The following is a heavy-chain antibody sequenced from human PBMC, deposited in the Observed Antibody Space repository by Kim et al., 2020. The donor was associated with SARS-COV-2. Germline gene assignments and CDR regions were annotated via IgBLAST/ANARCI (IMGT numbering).Heavy chain of an antibody. CDR1: GFSLSTSGMC. CDR3: ARTLYSSGWVRNYWFDP. V-gene: IGHV2-70*01. D-gene: IGHD6-19*01. J-gene: IGHJ5*02. CDR2: IDWDDDK. Sequence: SGPTLVNPTQTLTLTCTFSGFSLSTSGMCVSWIRQPPGKALEWLALIDWDDDKYYSTSLKTRLTISKDTSKNQVVLTMTNMDPVDTATYYCARTLYSSGWVRNYWFDPWGQGTLVTVSS.